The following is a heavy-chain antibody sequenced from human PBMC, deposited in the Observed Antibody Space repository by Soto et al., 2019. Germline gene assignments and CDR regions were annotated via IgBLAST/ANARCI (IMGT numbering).Heavy chain of an antibody. CDR2: ISYDGSNK. CDR1: GFTFSSYA. Sequence: GGSLRLSCAASGFTFSSYAMRWVRQAPGKGLEWVAVISYDGSNKYYADSVKGRFTISRDNSKNTLYLQMNSLRAEDTAVYYCARETAVGDYAIYYSYGMDVWGQGTTVTVSS. V-gene: IGHV3-30-3*01. CDR3: ARETAVGDYAIYYSYGMDV. D-gene: IGHD4-17*01. J-gene: IGHJ6*02.